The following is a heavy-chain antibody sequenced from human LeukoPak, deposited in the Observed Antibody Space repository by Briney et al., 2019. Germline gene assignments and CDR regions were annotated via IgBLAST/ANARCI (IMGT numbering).Heavy chain of an antibody. J-gene: IGHJ4*02. D-gene: IGHD5-24*01. CDR3: ARGGMATFY. Sequence: SETLSLTCTVSDYSISSGYGYYWGWIRQPPGKGLEWIGNIYHSGITYYNHFNSSLKSRVSISVDTSKNQFSLRLSSVTAADTAVYYCARGGMATFYWGQGTLVTVSS. CDR1: DYSISSGYGYY. V-gene: IGHV4-38-2*02. CDR2: IYHSGIT.